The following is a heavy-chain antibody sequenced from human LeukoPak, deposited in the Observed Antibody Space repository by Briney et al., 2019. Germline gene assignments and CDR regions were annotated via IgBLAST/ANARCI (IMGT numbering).Heavy chain of an antibody. CDR2: INHSGST. Sequence: PSETLSLTCAVYGGSFSGYYWSWIRQPPGKGLEWIGEINHSGSTNYNPSLKSRVTISVDTSKNQFSLKLSSVTAADTAVYYCAGYCSGGSCSSYYMDVWGKGTTVTVSS. CDR3: AGYCSGGSCSSYYMDV. J-gene: IGHJ6*03. V-gene: IGHV4-34*01. D-gene: IGHD2-15*01. CDR1: GGSFSGYY.